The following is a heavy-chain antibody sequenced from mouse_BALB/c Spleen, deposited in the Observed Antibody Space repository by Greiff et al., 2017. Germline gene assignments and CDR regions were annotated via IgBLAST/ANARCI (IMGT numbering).Heavy chain of an antibody. J-gene: IGHJ2*01. D-gene: IGHD2-1*01. CDR2: IWSGGST. V-gene: IGHV2-2*02. CDR3: ARNRGNYGFDY. Sequence: VQLQQSGPGLVQPSQSLSITCTVSGFSLTSYGVHWVRQSPGKGLEWLGVIWSGGSTDYNAAFISRLSISKDNSKSQVFFKMNSLQANDTAIYYCARNRGNYGFDYWGQGTTLTVSS. CDR1: GFSLTSYG.